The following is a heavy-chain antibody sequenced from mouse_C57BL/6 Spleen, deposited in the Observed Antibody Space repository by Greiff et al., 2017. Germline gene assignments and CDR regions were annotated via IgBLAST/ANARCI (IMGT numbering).Heavy chain of an antibody. Sequence: EVKLMESGPGLVKPSQSLSLTCSVTGYSITSGYYWNWIRQFPGNKLEWMGDISYVGSNNYNPSLKNRISINRDTSKNQFFLKLNSVTTEDTATYYCAREAQATDFDYWGQGTTLTVSS. CDR1: GYSITSGYY. D-gene: IGHD3-2*02. V-gene: IGHV3-6*01. J-gene: IGHJ2*01. CDR3: AREAQATDFDY. CDR2: ISYVGSN.